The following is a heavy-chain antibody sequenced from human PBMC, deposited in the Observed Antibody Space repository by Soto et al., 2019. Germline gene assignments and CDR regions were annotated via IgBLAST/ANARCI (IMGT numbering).Heavy chain of an antibody. CDR3: ATLPNVDGGVGGRYFDL. J-gene: IGHJ2*01. D-gene: IGHD4-17*01. Sequence: GGSLRLSFGSSGFTFSLSAVHWVRQASWKGLEWIGRIRNKVNSYSTVYPASVRGRFRLSRDDSKNTAYLQMNSLRTDDTAVYYCATLPNVDGGVGGRYFDLWGRGTLVTSPQ. V-gene: IGHV3-73*01. CDR2: IRNKVNSYST. CDR1: GFTFSLSA.